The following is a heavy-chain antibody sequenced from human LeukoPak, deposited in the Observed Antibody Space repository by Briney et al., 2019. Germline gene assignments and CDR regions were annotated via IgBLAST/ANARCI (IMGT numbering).Heavy chain of an antibody. Sequence: PGGSLRLSCAASGFTFSSYGMHWVRQPPGKGLEWMAIISYDGSNTYYTDSLMGRFTISRDNSKNTLYLQMNSLRPEDTAVYYCARQPNYYDTLDYWGPGTLVTVSS. CDR2: ISYDGSNT. D-gene: IGHD3-22*01. CDR3: ARQPNYYDTLDY. CDR1: GFTFSSYG. V-gene: IGHV3-30*03. J-gene: IGHJ4*02.